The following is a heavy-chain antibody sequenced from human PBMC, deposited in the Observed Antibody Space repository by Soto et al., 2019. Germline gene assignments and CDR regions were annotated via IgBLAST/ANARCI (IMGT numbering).Heavy chain of an antibody. CDR2: ISGSGGSI. CDR1: GFTFSSYA. V-gene: IGHV3-23*01. D-gene: IGHD3-22*01. CDR3: AKDRYYYDSKAFVDY. J-gene: IGHJ4*02. Sequence: PGGSLRLSCAASGFTFSSYAMSWVRQAPGKGLEWVSAISGSGGSIYYADSVKGRSTISRDNSKNTLYLQMNSLRAEDTAVYYCAKDRYYYDSKAFVDYWGQGTLVTVSS.